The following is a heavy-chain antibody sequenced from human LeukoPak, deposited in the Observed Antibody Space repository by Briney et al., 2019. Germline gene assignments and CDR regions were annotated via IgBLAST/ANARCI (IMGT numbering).Heavy chain of an antibody. D-gene: IGHD3-3*01. J-gene: IGHJ4*02. Sequence: PGGSLRLSCAASGFTFSNYAFSWARQAPGKGLEWVSGFGGGYSDTNYADSVKGRFTISRDNSRNTLYLQMNSLRAEDTAVYYCAKEFGDFWSGYQGAFNSWGRGTLVTVSS. CDR2: FGGGYSDT. CDR3: AKEFGDFWSGYQGAFNS. CDR1: GFTFSNYA. V-gene: IGHV3-23*01.